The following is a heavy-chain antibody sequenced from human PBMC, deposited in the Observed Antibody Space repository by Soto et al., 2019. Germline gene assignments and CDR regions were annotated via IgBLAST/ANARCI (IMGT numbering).Heavy chain of an antibody. V-gene: IGHV4-31*01. CDR3: ETAIAVATAAHIF. CDR1: GGSISRGGYY. J-gene: IGHJ4*02. D-gene: IGHD6-19*01. Sequence: QVQLQESGPGLVKPSQTLSLTCTVSGGSISRGGYYWSWIRQHPGKGLEWIGYIFYSGSTYYNPSLNSLVTISVDTSKNQFYLKLSAVTAADTAVYYCETAIAVATAAHIFWGQGTLLTVSS. CDR2: IFYSGST.